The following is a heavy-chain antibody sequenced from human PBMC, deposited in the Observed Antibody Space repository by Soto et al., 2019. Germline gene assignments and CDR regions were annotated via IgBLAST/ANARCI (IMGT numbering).Heavy chain of an antibody. D-gene: IGHD6-6*01. CDR2: IRGKAYGGTP. Sequence: TLSCPASGFTSGVYAVGCFRQAEGKGMEWVGFIRGKAYGGTPEYAASVKGRFTISTDASKRITYLQINSLKTEDTAVKYCTRGHSSSSYYYCYGMDVWGQGTTVTVSS. J-gene: IGHJ6*02. CDR1: GFTSGVYA. V-gene: IGHV3-49*03. CDR3: TRGHSSSSYYYCYGMDV.